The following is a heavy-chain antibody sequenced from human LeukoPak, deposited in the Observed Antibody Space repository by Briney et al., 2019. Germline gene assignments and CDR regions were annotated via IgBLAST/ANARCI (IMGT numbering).Heavy chain of an antibody. V-gene: IGHV3-48*04. CDR1: GLTFSSYS. J-gene: IGHJ4*02. Sequence: GGSLRLSCAASGLTFSSYSMNWVRQAPGKGLEWVSYISSSSSTIYYADSVKGRFTISRDNAKNSLYLQMNSLRAEDTAVYYCARVLRGYQLPWGQGTLVTVSS. CDR2: ISSSSSTI. CDR3: ARVLRGYQLP. D-gene: IGHD3-16*02.